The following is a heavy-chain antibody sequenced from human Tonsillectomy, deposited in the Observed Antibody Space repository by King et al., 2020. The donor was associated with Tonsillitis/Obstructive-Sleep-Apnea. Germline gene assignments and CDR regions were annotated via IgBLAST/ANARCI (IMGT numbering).Heavy chain of an antibody. CDR1: GFTFSSYA. J-gene: IGHJ4*02. CDR2: ISVSGGST. Sequence: VQLVESGGGLVQPGGSLRLSCAASGFTFSSYAMSWVRQAPGKGLEWVSAISVSGGSTCYSDSVKGRFTISRDNSKNTLYLQMNSLRAEDTAVYYCAKDGSRIAAHHYFDYWGQGTLVTVSS. CDR3: AKDGSRIAAHHYFDY. V-gene: IGHV3-23*04. D-gene: IGHD6-13*01.